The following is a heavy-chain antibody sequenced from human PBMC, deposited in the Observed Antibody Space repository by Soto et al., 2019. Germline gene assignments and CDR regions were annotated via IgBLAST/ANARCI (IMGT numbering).Heavy chain of an antibody. J-gene: IGHJ4*02. D-gene: IGHD4-17*01. Sequence: SVKVSCKASGGTFSSYAISWVRQAPGQGLEWMGGIIPIFGTANYAQKFQGRVTITADESTSTAYMELSSLRSEDTAVYYCASNPAAETDYGGNDWGQGTLVTVSS. CDR1: GGTFSSYA. V-gene: IGHV1-69*13. CDR2: IIPIFGTA. CDR3: ASNPAAETDYGGND.